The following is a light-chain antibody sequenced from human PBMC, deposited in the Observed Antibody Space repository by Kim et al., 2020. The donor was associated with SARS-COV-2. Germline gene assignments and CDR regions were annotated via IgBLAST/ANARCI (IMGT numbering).Light chain of an antibody. J-gene: IGLJ3*02. V-gene: IGLV1-47*01. CDR2: SSY. Sequence: GQRVTMYCSGSDSNIGRNYVYWYQQLPGTAPKLLIYSSYKRPSGVPDRFSASRSGTSASLAISGLRSEDEADYYCTAWDTSLRAWLFGGGTQLTVL. CDR3: TAWDTSLRAWL. CDR1: DSNIGRNY.